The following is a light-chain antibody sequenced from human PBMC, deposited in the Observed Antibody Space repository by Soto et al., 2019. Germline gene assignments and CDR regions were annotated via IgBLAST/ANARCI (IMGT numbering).Light chain of an antibody. CDR3: QQRRSWQVT. V-gene: IGKV3D-20*02. CDR1: QSVTNSF. CDR2: DAS. J-gene: IGKJ5*01. Sequence: EIVLAQSPGTLSLSPGERATLSCRASQSVTNSFLAWYQQKPGQAPRLLIYDASKRATGIPARFSGSGSGTNFTLTISSLEPEDFAVYYRQQRRSWQVTFGQGTRLEI.